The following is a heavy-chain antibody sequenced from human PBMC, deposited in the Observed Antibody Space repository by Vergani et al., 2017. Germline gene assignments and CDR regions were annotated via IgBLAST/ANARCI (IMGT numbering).Heavy chain of an antibody. CDR1: GFSFTSYW. CDR2: IKSDGSIT. J-gene: IGHJ5*01. Sequence: DVHLAESGGGFFQPGGSLRLSCSASGFSFTSYWMHWVRQVPGKGLLWFSRIKSDGSITAYADSVKGRFTISRDNAQNTLYLQMNSLRVEDTGVYYCARARCIETCYMSNWLDSWGQGTLVTVSS. D-gene: IGHD3-9*01. CDR3: ARARCIETCYMSNWLDS. V-gene: IGHV3-74*03.